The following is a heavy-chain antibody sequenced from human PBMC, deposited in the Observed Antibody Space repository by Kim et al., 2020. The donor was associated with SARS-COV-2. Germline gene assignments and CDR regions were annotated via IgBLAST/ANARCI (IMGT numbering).Heavy chain of an antibody. Sequence: DGLTTHYAAPVKGRFTISRDDSKNLLYLEMNSLKNEDTAVYYCTTGANEGGWGQGLLVTVSS. J-gene: IGHJ4*02. V-gene: IGHV3-15*01. CDR2: DGLTT. D-gene: IGHD1-1*01. CDR3: TTGANEGG.